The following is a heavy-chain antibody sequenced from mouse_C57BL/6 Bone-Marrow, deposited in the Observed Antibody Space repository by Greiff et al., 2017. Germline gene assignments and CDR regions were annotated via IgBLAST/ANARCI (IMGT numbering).Heavy chain of an antibody. Sequence: QVQLQQPGAELVMPGASVKLSCKASGYTFTSYWMHWVKQRPGQGLEWIGEIDPSDSYTNYNQTFKGKSTLTVDKSSSTAYMQLSSLTSEDSAFYYCARDRDGYDGYYYAMDYWGQGTSVTVSS. CDR1: GYTFTSYW. D-gene: IGHD2-2*01. CDR3: ARDRDGYDGYYYAMDY. CDR2: IDPSDSYT. V-gene: IGHV1-69*01. J-gene: IGHJ4*01.